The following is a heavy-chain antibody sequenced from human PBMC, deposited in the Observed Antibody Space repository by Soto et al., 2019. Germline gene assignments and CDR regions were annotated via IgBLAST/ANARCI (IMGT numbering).Heavy chain of an antibody. CDR2: INHSGST. Sequence: TSETLSLTCAVYGGSFSGYYWSWIRQPPGKGLEWIGEINHSGSTNYNPSLKSRVTISVDTSKKQFSLRLISVTAADTAVYYCARGRSSSAYLDYWGQGTLVTVSS. CDR1: GGSFSGYY. V-gene: IGHV4-34*01. J-gene: IGHJ4*02. D-gene: IGHD6-19*01. CDR3: ARGRSSSAYLDY.